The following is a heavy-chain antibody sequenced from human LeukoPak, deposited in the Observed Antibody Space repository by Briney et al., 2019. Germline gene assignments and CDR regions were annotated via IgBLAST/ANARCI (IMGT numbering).Heavy chain of an antibody. Sequence: PGGSLRLSCAASEFTFSTFWMSWVRQAPGKGLEWVANIKADGSVKHYVDSVEGCFSISRDNARSSLYLQMNSLRAEDTAVYYCVRDSDYQRNSGGLYAHYDALGIWGHGTMVTVSS. V-gene: IGHV3-7*01. CDR3: VRDSDYQRNSGGLYAHYDALGI. CDR1: EFTFSTFW. J-gene: IGHJ3*02. CDR2: IKADGSVK. D-gene: IGHD2-21*01.